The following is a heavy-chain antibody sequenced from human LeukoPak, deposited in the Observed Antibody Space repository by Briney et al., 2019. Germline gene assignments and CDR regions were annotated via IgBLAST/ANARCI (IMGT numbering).Heavy chain of an antibody. J-gene: IGHJ4*02. V-gene: IGHV3-23*01. CDR1: GFTFSDYA. CDR3: ARWGDYDVLTGYYVSDY. Sequence: PSGGSLRLSCAASGFTFSDYAMSWVRQAPGKGLEWVSAITGSGGNTYYADSVKGRFTISRDNSKSTVFLQMNSLRAEDTAVYYCARWGDYDVLTGYYVSDYWGQGTLVTVSS. D-gene: IGHD3-9*01. CDR2: ITGSGGNT.